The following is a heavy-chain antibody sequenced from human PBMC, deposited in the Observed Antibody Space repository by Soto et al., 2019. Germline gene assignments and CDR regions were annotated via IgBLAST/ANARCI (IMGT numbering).Heavy chain of an antibody. J-gene: IGHJ4*02. CDR2: INGNADNS. Sequence: EVQLAESGGGLVLPGGSLRLSCAASGFSFVSYWMHWVRQVPGEGLAWVSRINGNADNSDYADSVKGRFTIARDNAMNRLYLQMDSLRADYMGVYYCVRDFRGAVAGSEFDHWGQGTLVTVSS. D-gene: IGHD6-19*01. CDR3: VRDFRGAVAGSEFDH. CDR1: GFSFVSYW. V-gene: IGHV3-74*01.